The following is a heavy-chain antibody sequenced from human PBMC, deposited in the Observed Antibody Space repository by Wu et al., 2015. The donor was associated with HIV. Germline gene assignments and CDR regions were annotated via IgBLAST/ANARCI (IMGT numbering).Heavy chain of an antibody. D-gene: IGHD3-10*01. CDR1: GGTFTSYA. Sequence: QVQLEQSGAEVKKSGSSVKVSCQASGGTFTSYAFSWVRQAPGQGFEWMGGISPNSGATNYAQKFQGRVTMTRDTSISTAYMELSRLRSDDTAMYYCAREKRFGDWGQGTLVTVSS. V-gene: IGHV1-2*02. J-gene: IGHJ4*02. CDR2: ISPNSGAT. CDR3: AREKRFGD.